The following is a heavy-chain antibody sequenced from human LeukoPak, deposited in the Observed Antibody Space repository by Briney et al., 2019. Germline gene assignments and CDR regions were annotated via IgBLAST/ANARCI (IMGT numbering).Heavy chain of an antibody. CDR2: IYYSGST. Sequence: SQTLSLTCTVSGGSISNLNYYWGWIRQPPGKGLEWIGSIYYSGSTYYNPSLKSRVTISVDTSKNQFSLKLSSVTAADTAVYYCASTSPIPRGDLSGWGQGTLVTVSS. J-gene: IGHJ4*02. D-gene: IGHD4-17*01. CDR3: ASTSPIPRGDLSG. CDR1: GGSISNLNYY. V-gene: IGHV4-39*07.